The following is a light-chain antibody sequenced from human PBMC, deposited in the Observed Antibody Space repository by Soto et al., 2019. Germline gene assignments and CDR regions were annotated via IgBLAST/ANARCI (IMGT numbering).Light chain of an antibody. V-gene: IGKV3-11*01. J-gene: IGKJ2*03. Sequence: EIVLTQSPATLSLSPGERATLSCRASQSVSSYLAWYQQKPGQAPRLLIYDASSKATGIPARISGSGFWTDISLSMSNLETEDLAVYYWQERSNGFGQGTKLEIK. CDR2: DAS. CDR3: QERSNG. CDR1: QSVSSY.